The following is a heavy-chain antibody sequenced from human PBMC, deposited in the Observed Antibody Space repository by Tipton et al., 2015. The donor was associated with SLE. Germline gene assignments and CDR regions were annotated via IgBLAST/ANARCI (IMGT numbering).Heavy chain of an antibody. J-gene: IGHJ4*02. V-gene: IGHV4-28*03. CDR2: IYYSGRT. Sequence: TLSLTCTVSGDSISSNYWWGWIRQPLGKGLEWIGYIYYSGRTYYNPSLKSRVTISVDTSKNQFSLKLSSVTAADTAVYYCARADIAAAGYFDYWGQGTLVTVSS. CDR3: ARADIAAAGYFDY. D-gene: IGHD6-13*01. CDR1: GDSISSNYW.